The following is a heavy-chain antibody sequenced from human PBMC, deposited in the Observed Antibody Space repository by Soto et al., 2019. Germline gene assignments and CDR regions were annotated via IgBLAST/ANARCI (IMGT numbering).Heavy chain of an antibody. D-gene: IGHD3-22*01. Sequence: PGESLKISCRTSGYRFTSYWIAWVRQMPGKGLEWMGIIFPSDSDTRYSPSFQGQVTISADRSTSTVFLQWASLKASDTAVYFCARKDKSGYFNWFDPWGQGSLVTVSS. CDR1: GYRFTSYW. V-gene: IGHV5-51*01. CDR2: IFPSDSDT. J-gene: IGHJ5*02. CDR3: ARKDKSGYFNWFDP.